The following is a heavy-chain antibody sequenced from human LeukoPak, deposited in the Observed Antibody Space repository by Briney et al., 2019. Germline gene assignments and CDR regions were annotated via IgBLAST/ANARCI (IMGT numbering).Heavy chain of an antibody. CDR3: ARVYYYYYYMDV. J-gene: IGHJ6*03. CDR2: IYYSGST. CDR1: GGSISSSSYY. V-gene: IGHV4-39*07. Sequence: KASETLSLTCTVSGGSISSSSYYWGWIRQPPGKGLEWIGSIYYSGSTYYNPSLKSRVTISVDTSKNQFSLNLSSVTAADTAVYYCARVYYYYYYMDVWGKGTTVTVSS.